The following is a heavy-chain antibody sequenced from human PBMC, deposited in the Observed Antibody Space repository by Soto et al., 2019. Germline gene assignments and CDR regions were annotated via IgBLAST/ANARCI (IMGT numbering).Heavy chain of an antibody. Sequence: PGESLKISCKGSGYSFTNYWIGWVHQMPGKGLEWMGIIDPGDSDTRYSPSFQGQVTISADKSISTAYLQWSSLKASDTAMYYCAAGIVVVPAGWAYYYGMDVWGQGTTVTVSS. CDR3: AAGIVVVPAGWAYYYGMDV. CDR1: GYSFTNYW. V-gene: IGHV5-51*07. J-gene: IGHJ6*02. CDR2: IDPGDSDT. D-gene: IGHD2-2*01.